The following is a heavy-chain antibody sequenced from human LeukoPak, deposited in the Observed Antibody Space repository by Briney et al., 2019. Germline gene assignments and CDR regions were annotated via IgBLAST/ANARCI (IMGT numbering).Heavy chain of an antibody. D-gene: IGHD3-22*01. CDR3: ARANYYYDSSGQGAFDI. CDR2: ISAYNGNT. J-gene: IGHJ3*02. Sequence: ASVKVSCKASGYTFSTYGISWVRQAPGQGLEWMGWISAYNGNTKYAQKLQGRVTMTTDTSTTTAYMELRSLRSDDTVVYYCARANYYYDSSGQGAFDIWGQGTMITVSS. V-gene: IGHV1-18*01. CDR1: GYTFSTYG.